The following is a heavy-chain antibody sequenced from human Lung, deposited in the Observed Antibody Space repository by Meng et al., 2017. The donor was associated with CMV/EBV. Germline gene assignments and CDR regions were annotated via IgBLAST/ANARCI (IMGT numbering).Heavy chain of an antibody. Sequence: QVQLQESGPGLVKPSXXLSLTCTVSGASNRSGYYHWSLIRQPPGKGLEYIGHIYDSRSETTYYNPSLKSRVTISVDTSNNQFSLKVISVTAADTAVYYCANYRVGAGGQGSWGQGTLVTVST. V-gene: IGHV4-30-4*08. CDR1: GASNRSGYYH. CDR2: IYDSRSETT. D-gene: IGHD6-13*01. J-gene: IGHJ5*02. CDR3: ANYRVGAGGQGS.